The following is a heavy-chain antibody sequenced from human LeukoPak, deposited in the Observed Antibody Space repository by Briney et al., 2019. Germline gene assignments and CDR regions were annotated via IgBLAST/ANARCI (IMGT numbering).Heavy chain of an antibody. CDR3: ARGRLGYCSSTSCYAGWFDP. CDR1: GYTFTSYD. J-gene: IGHJ5*02. D-gene: IGHD2-2*01. Sequence: ASVKVSCKASGYTFTSYDINWVRQATGQGLEWMGWMNPNSGNTGYAQKFQGRVTTTRNTSISTAYMELSSLRSEDTAVYYCARGRLGYCSSTSCYAGWFDPWGQGTLVTVSS. CDR2: MNPNSGNT. V-gene: IGHV1-8*01.